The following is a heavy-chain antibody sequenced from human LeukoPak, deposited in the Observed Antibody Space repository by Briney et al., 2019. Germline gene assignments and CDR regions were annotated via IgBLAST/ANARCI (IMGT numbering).Heavy chain of an antibody. Sequence: SVKVSCKASGGTFSSYTISWVRQAPGQGLEWMGRIIPILGIANYAQKFQGRVTMTRDTSTSTVYMELSSLRSEDTAVYYCARDRLWRAVAGLFDYWGQGTLVTVSS. D-gene: IGHD6-19*01. CDR1: GGTFSSYT. V-gene: IGHV1-69*04. CDR3: ARDRLWRAVAGLFDY. CDR2: IIPILGIA. J-gene: IGHJ4*02.